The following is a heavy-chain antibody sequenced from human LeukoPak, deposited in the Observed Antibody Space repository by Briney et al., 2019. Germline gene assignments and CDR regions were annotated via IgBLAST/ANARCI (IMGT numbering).Heavy chain of an antibody. D-gene: IGHD3-22*01. CDR3: ARDREGYYDSSGYANFGY. J-gene: IGHJ4*02. V-gene: IGHV1-18*01. Sequence: ASVKVSCKASGYTFTSYGISWVRQAPGQGLEWMGWISAYNGNTNYAQKLQGRVTMTTDTSTSTAYMELRSLRSDDTAVYYCARDREGYYDSSGYANFGYWGQGTLVTVSS. CDR2: ISAYNGNT. CDR1: GYTFTSYG.